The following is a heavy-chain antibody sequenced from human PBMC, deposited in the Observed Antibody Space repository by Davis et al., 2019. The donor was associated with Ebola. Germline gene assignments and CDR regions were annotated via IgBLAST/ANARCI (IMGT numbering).Heavy chain of an antibody. Sequence: GGSLRLSCAASAFTFSSYWMSWVRQAPGKGLEWVANIKQDGSEKYYVDSVKGRFTISRDNAKNSLYLQMNSLRAEDTAVYYCANWHSGYDVEYYFDYWGQGTLVTVSS. CDR1: AFTFSSYW. CDR3: ANWHSGYDVEYYFDY. J-gene: IGHJ4*02. V-gene: IGHV3-7*03. D-gene: IGHD5-12*01. CDR2: IKQDGSEK.